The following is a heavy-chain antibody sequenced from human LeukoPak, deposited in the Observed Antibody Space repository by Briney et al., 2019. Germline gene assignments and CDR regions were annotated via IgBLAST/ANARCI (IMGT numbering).Heavy chain of an antibody. V-gene: IGHV3-7*01. J-gene: IGHJ4*02. Sequence: PGGSLRLSCAASGFTFSSYWMSWVRQAPGKGLEWVANIKQDGSEKYYVDSVKGRFTISRDNAKNSLYLQMNSLRAEDTAVYYCARRPLYDSSGPPGYWGQGTLVTVSS. CDR2: IKQDGSEK. CDR3: ARRPLYDSSGPPGY. CDR1: GFTFSSYW. D-gene: IGHD3-22*01.